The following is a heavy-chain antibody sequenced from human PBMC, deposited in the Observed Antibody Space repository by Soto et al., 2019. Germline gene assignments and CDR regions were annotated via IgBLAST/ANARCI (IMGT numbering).Heavy chain of an antibody. CDR1: GGSISSYY. D-gene: IGHD6-13*01. CDR2: IYYSGST. CDR3: ARDNIAAAGTGAYYYYGMDV. Sequence: PSETLSLTCTVSGGSISSYYWSWIRQPPGKGLEWIGYIYYSGSTNYNPSLKSRVTISVDTSKNQFSLKLSSVTAADTAVYYCARDNIAAAGTGAYYYYGMDVWGQGTTVTVSS. J-gene: IGHJ6*02. V-gene: IGHV4-59*01.